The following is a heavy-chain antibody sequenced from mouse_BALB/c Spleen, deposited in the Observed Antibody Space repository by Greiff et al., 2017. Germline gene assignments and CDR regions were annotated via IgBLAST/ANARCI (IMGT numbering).Heavy chain of an antibody. Sequence: EVQRVESGPELVKPGASVKISCKASGYSFTGYFMNWVKQSHGKSLEWIGRINPYNGDTFYNQKFKGKATLTVDKSSSTAHMELLSLTSEDSAVYYCGRRGYGYGGYYAMDYWGQGTSVTVSS. CDR1: GYSFTGYF. V-gene: IGHV1-37*01. D-gene: IGHD1-2*01. CDR3: GRRGYGYGGYYAMDY. CDR2: INPYNGDT. J-gene: IGHJ4*01.